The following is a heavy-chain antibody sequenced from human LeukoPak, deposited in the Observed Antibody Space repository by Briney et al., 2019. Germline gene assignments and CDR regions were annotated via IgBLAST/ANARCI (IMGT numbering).Heavy chain of an antibody. CDR3: ARASSSSWYALNWFDP. J-gene: IGHJ5*02. D-gene: IGHD6-13*01. CDR2: INWNGDRI. Sequence: GGSLRLSCAASGFTFDDYGMSWVRQAPGKGPESVSGINWNGDRIGYADSVKGRFTISRDNAKNSLYLQMNSLRAEDTAFYYCARASSSSWYALNWFDPWGQGTLVTVSS. CDR1: GFTFDDYG. V-gene: IGHV3-20*04.